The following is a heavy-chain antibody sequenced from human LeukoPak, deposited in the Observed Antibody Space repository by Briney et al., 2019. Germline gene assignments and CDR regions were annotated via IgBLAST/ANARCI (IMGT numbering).Heavy chain of an antibody. CDR1: GGSISSGGYS. CDR2: IYHSGST. J-gene: IGHJ5*02. D-gene: IGHD3-22*01. Sequence: SETLSLTCAVSGGSISSGGYSWSWIRQPPGKGLEWIVYIYHSGSTYYNPSLKSRVTISVDRSKNQFSLKLSSVTAADTAVYYCARVTRYYDSSGYYSDWFDPWGQGTLVTVSP. CDR3: ARVTRYYDSSGYYSDWFDP. V-gene: IGHV4-30-2*01.